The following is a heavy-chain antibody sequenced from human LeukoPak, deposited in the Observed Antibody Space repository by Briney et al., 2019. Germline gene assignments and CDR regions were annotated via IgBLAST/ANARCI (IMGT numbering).Heavy chain of an antibody. V-gene: IGHV3-53*01. CDR2: IYTGGNT. CDR3: ARGDDSGYYDYFDY. CDR1: GFTVYSNY. Sequence: GGSLRLSCAASGFTVYSNYLSWVRQAPGKGLEWVSTIYTGGNTYYAASVKGRFTISRDFSKNTVFLHMNSLRAEDTAMYYCARGDDSGYYDYFDYWGQGALVTVSS. J-gene: IGHJ4*02. D-gene: IGHD3-22*01.